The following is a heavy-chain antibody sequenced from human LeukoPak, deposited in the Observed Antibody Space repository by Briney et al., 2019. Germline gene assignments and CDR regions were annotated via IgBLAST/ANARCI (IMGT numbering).Heavy chain of an antibody. J-gene: IGHJ4*02. CDR3: TRHSGSYYSIDY. Sequence: GGSLRLSCVASAFTFSSYSMNWVRQAPGKGLEWVSSISSSGSYIYYADSVKGRFTISRDNAKKSLYLQMNSLRAEDTAVYYCTRHSGSYYSIDYWGQGTLVTVSS. CDR2: ISSSGSYI. D-gene: IGHD1-26*01. V-gene: IGHV3-21*01. CDR1: AFTFSSYS.